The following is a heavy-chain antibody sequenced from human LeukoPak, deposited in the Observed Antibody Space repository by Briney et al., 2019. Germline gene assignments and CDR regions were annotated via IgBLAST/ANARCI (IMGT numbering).Heavy chain of an antibody. V-gene: IGHV3-74*01. D-gene: IGHD3-10*01. J-gene: IGHJ5*02. CDR2: IESDGST. CDR1: GFTFSSYW. CDR3: ARAVTYFYGSATYDWFDP. Sequence: GGSLRLSCAASGFTFSSYWMHWVRQTPGKGLMWVSRIESDGSTIYADSVKDRFTISRDNGKNTVYLQMNSLRVDDTAMYYCARAVTYFYGSATYDWFDPWGQGTLVTVSS.